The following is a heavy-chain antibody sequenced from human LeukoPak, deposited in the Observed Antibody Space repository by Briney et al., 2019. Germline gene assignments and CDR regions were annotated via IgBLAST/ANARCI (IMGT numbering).Heavy chain of an antibody. Sequence: GGSLRLSCAASGFTFSSYGMHWVRQAPGKGLEWVAVISYDGSNKYYADSVKGRFTISRDNSKSTLYLQMNSLRAEDTAVYYCEKGDTAMVSRVADYWGQGTLVTVSS. V-gene: IGHV3-30*18. CDR3: EKGDTAMVSRVADY. CDR1: GFTFSSYG. J-gene: IGHJ4*02. D-gene: IGHD5-18*01. CDR2: ISYDGSNK.